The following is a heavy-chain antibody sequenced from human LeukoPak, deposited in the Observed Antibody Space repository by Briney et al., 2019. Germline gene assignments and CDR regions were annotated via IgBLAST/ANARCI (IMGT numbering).Heavy chain of an antibody. D-gene: IGHD2/OR15-2a*01. V-gene: IGHV4-39*07. J-gene: IGHJ3*02. Sequence: SETLSLTCTVSGGSISSSSYYWGWIRQPPGKGLEWIGSIYYSGSTYYNPSLKSRVTISVDTSKNQFSLKLSSVTAADTAVYYCARDALNIGAFDIWGQGTMVTVSS. CDR2: IYYSGST. CDR1: GGSISSSSYY. CDR3: ARDALNIGAFDI.